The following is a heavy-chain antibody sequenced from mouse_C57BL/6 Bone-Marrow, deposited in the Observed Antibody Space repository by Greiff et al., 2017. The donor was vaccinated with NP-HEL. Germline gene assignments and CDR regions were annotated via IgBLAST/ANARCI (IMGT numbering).Heavy chain of an antibody. CDR2: ISDGGSYT. CDR3: ARGSLYYGSSWDY. J-gene: IGHJ2*01. CDR1: GFTFSSYA. V-gene: IGHV5-4*03. D-gene: IGHD1-1*01. Sequence: EVKVVESGGGLVKPGGSLKLSCAASGFTFSSYAMSWVRQTPEKRLEWVATISDGGSYTYYPDNVKGRFTISRDNAKNNLYLQMSHLKSEDTAMYYCARGSLYYGSSWDYWGQGTTLTVSS.